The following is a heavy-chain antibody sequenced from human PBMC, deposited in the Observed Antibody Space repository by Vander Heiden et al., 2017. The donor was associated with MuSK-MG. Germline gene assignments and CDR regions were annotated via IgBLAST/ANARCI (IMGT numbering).Heavy chain of an antibody. D-gene: IGHD3-10*01. CDR1: GFTFSSYG. V-gene: IGHV3-30*02. J-gene: IGHJ4*02. CDR2: IRYDGSNK. CDR3: AKGVFGSGPRDY. Sequence: QVQLVESGEGVVQPGGSLRLSCAASGFTFSSYGMHWVRQAPGKGLEWVAFIRYDGSNKYYADSVKGRFTISRDNSKNTLYLQMNSLRAEDTAVYYCAKGVFGSGPRDYWGQGTLVTVSS.